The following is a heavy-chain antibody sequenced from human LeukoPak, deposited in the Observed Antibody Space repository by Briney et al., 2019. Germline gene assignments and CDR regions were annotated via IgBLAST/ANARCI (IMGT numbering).Heavy chain of an antibody. Sequence: SETLSLTCTVSGGSISSGSYYWSWIRQPAGRGLEWIGRISTSGSTNYHPSLKSRVTISVDTSKNQFSLKLSSVTAADTAVYYCARQGGIWFGELLNYFDYWGQGTLITVSS. V-gene: IGHV4-61*02. J-gene: IGHJ4*02. CDR3: ARQGGIWFGELLNYFDY. D-gene: IGHD3-10*01. CDR1: GGSISSGSYY. CDR2: ISTSGST.